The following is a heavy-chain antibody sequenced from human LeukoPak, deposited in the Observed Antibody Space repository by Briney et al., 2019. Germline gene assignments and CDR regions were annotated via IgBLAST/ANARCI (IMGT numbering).Heavy chain of an antibody. CDR1: GYTFTSYG. V-gene: IGHV1-18*01. CDR2: IIPSDGFT. Sequence: ASVKVSCKASGYTFTSYGISWVRQAPGQGLEWMGMIIPSDGFTNYAQKLQGRVTMTTDTSTSTAYMELRSLRSDDTAVYYCAIQTLVGSKYYFDYWGQGTLVTVSS. D-gene: IGHD4/OR15-4a*01. CDR3: AIQTLVGSKYYFDY. J-gene: IGHJ4*02.